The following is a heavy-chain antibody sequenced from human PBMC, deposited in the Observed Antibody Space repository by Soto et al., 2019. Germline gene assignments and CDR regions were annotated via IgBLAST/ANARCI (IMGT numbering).Heavy chain of an antibody. V-gene: IGHV3-30-3*01. D-gene: IGHD6-13*01. CDR2: ISYDGSNK. CDR3: ARDSGLGHKQKLARTTEYFQH. CDR1: GFAVSSYA. Sequence: SGFAVSSYAMHWVRQAPGKGLEWVAVISYDGSNKYYADSVKGRFTISRDNSKNTLYLQMNSLRAEATAVYYCARDSGLGHKQKLARTTEYFQHRGQGTLVTSPQ. J-gene: IGHJ1*01.